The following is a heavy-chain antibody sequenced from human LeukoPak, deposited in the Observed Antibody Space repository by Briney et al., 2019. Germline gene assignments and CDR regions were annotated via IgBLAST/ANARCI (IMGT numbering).Heavy chain of an antibody. D-gene: IGHD5-18*01. V-gene: IGHV4-59*01. Sequence: KSSETLSLTCTASGGSISSYYWSWIRQPPGKGLEWIGYIYYSGSTNYNPSLKSRVTISVDTSKNQFSLKLSSVTAADTAVYYCARVPVDTAAPLKDYYGMDVWGQGTTVTVSS. CDR3: ARVPVDTAAPLKDYYGMDV. CDR2: IYYSGST. CDR1: GGSISSYY. J-gene: IGHJ6*02.